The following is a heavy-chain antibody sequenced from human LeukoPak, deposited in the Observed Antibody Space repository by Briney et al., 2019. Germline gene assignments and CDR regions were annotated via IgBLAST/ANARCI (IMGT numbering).Heavy chain of an antibody. Sequence: SETLSLTCAVYGGSFSGYYWSWIRQPPGKGLEWIGEINHSGSTNYNPSLKSRVTISVDTSKNQFSLKLSSVTAADTAVYYCARGTRAAFDPWGQGTLVTVSS. D-gene: IGHD5-24*01. CDR1: GGSFSGYY. V-gene: IGHV4-34*01. J-gene: IGHJ5*02. CDR3: ARGTRAAFDP. CDR2: INHSGST.